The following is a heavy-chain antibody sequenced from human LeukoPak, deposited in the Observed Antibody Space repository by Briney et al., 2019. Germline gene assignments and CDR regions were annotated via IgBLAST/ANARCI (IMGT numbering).Heavy chain of an antibody. CDR1: GYTFTGYY. CDR3: ARVFWSGYLTYYYYGMDV. D-gene: IGHD3-3*01. J-gene: IGHJ6*02. CDR2: INPNSGGT. V-gene: IGHV1-2*02. Sequence: ASVKVSCKASGYTFTGYYMHWVRQAPGQGLEWMGWINPNSGGTNYAQKFQGRVTMTSDTSISTAYMELSRLRSDDTAVYYCARVFWSGYLTYYYYGMDVWGQGTTVTVSS.